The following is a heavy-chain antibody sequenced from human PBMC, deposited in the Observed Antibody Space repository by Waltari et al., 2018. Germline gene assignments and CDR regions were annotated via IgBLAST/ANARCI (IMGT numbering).Heavy chain of an antibody. V-gene: IGHV4-39*07. CDR2: IYYSGRT. CDR1: GGSISSSSYY. Sequence: QLQLQESGPGLVKPSETLSLTCTVSGGSISSSSYYWGWIRQPPGKGLEWIGSIYYSGRTYYNPSLKSRVTISVDTSKNQFSLKLSSVTAADTAVYYCARDQESVVRYVAARSDAFDIWGQGTMVTVSS. J-gene: IGHJ3*02. CDR3: ARDQESVVRYVAARSDAFDI. D-gene: IGHD6-6*01.